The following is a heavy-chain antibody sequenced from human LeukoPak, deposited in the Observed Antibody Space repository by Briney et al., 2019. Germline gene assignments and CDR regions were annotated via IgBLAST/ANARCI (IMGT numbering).Heavy chain of an antibody. D-gene: IGHD1-26*01. J-gene: IGHJ4*02. CDR1: GGSISNDY. V-gene: IGHV4-59*01. CDR3: ARRVVWYSIYYFDY. Sequence: AETLSLTCTVSGGSISNDYRSWVRQPPGKGLEWVGYIFYSGSTNYYPSVKSRVTISVDKSKNQFSLRLTAETAASTAVYYGARRVVWYSIYYFDYWGQGTLVTVSS. CDR2: IFYSGST.